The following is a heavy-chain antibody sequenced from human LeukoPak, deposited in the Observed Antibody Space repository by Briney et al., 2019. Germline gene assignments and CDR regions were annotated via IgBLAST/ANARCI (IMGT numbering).Heavy chain of an antibody. V-gene: IGHV3-48*04. Sequence: PGGSLRLSCAASGFTFSSYAMSWVRQAPGKGLEWVSYISSSGSITYYADSVKGRFTISRDNAKNSLYLQMNSLRAEDTAVYYCAREEMGGTTRSGALTWGQGTLVTVSS. D-gene: IGHD1-14*01. CDR3: AREEMGGTTRSGALT. CDR2: ISSSGSIT. CDR1: GFTFSSYA. J-gene: IGHJ5*02.